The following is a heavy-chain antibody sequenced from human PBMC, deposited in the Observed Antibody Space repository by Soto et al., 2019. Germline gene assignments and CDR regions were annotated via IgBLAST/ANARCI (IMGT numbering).Heavy chain of an antibody. D-gene: IGHD2-2*02. CDR2: INAGNGNT. J-gene: IGHJ4*02. Sequence: ASVKVSCKASGYTFTSYAMHWVRQAPGQRLEWMGWINAGNGNTKYSQKFQGRVTITRDTSASTAYMELSSLRSEDTAVYYCAISFTVPAAIRYWGQGPLVTVSS. CDR1: GYTFTSYA. V-gene: IGHV1-3*01. CDR3: AISFTVPAAIRY.